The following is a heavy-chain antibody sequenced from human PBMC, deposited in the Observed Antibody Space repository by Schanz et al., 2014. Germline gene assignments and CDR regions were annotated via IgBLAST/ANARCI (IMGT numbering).Heavy chain of an antibody. J-gene: IGHJ1*01. V-gene: IGHV3-74*01. CDR3: ARDTAHSCIGPSCFEYFQH. CDR2: INSDGTTT. CDR1: GFTFSRFG. Sequence: VQLVESGGGVVRPGRSLRLSCATSGFTFSRFGMHWVRQAPGKGLVWVSHINSDGTTTTYADSVKGRFTISRDNAKNSLYLQMNSLRAEDTALYYCARDTAHSCIGPSCFEYFQHWGQGALVTVSS. D-gene: IGHD2-2*01.